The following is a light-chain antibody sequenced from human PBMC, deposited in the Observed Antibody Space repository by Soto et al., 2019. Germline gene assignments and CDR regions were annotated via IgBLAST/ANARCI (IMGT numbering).Light chain of an antibody. J-gene: IGKJ2*01. Sequence: ENVLTQSPGTLSLSPGERATLSCRASQSVDSSYLAWYQQKPGQAPRLLISGTSSRATGIPDRFSGSGSGTDFTLTINRREPEDFAVYYCQHYGSSIYTFGQGTKLEIK. CDR3: QHYGSSIYT. V-gene: IGKV3-20*01. CDR1: QSVDSSY. CDR2: GTS.